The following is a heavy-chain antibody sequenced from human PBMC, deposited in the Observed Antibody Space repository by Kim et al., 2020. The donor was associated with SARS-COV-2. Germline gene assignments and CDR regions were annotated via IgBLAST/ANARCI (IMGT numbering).Heavy chain of an antibody. J-gene: IGHJ4*02. Sequence: DSWKCRFTTSRDTPKNTLYLQMNRLSADDTAVYYCARSRLYGSGTSYNFDYWGQGTLVTVSS. V-gene: IGHV3-23*01. CDR3: ARSRLYGSGTSYNFDY. D-gene: IGHD3-10*01.